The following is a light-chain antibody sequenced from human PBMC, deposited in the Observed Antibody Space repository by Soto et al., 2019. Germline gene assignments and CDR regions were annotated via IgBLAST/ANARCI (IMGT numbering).Light chain of an antibody. CDR3: LQYGVPLWT. V-gene: IGKV3-20*01. CDR2: GAS. CDR1: QSVTANY. J-gene: IGKJ1*01. Sequence: EIALTQSPGTLSLSPGERATLSCRASQSVTANYLAWYQQKPGQAPRLLIYGASIGATGIPDRFSGSGSGTDFTLTISRLEPEDFAVYYCLQYGVPLWTFGQGTKVEIK.